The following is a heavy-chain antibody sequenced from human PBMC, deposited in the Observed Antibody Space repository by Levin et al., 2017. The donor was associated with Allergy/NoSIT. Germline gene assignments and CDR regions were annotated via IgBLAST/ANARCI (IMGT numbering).Heavy chain of an antibody. V-gene: IGHV1-69*04. J-gene: IGHJ5*02. CDR3: ARDRAGSYSGWFDP. Sequence: SVKVSCKASGGTFSSYAISWVRQAPGQGLEWMGRIIPILGIANYAQKFQGRVTITADKSTSTAYMELSSLRSEDTAVYYCARDRAGSYSGWFDPWGQGTLVTVSS. D-gene: IGHD1-26*01. CDR2: IIPILGIA. CDR1: GGTFSSYA.